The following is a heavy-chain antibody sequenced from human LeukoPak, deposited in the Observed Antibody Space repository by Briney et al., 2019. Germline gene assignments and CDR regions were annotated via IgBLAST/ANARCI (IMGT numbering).Heavy chain of an antibody. CDR3: ARGDSSGYVCDY. CDR1: GGTFSSYA. D-gene: IGHD3-22*01. V-gene: IGHV1-69*13. J-gene: IGHJ4*02. CDR2: IIPIFGTA. Sequence: SVKVSCKASGGTFSSYAISWVRQAPGQGLEWMGGIIPIFGTANYAQKFQGRVTITADESTSTAYMELSSLRSEDTAVYYCARGDSSGYVCDYWGQGTLVTVSS.